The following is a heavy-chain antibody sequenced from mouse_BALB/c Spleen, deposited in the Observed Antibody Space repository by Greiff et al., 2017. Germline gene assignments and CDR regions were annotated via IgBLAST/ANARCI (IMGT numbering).Heavy chain of an antibody. V-gene: IGHV1-77*01. CDR1: GYTFTDYV. CDR2: IYPGSGST. Sequence: VKLMESGPELVKPGASVKMSCKASGYTFTDYVISWVKQRTGQGLEWIGEIYPGSGSTYYNEKFKGKATLTADKSSNTAYVQLSSLTSEDSAVYFCYDYDDGFAYWGQGTLVTVSA. J-gene: IGHJ3*01. D-gene: IGHD2-4*01. CDR3: YDYDDGFAY.